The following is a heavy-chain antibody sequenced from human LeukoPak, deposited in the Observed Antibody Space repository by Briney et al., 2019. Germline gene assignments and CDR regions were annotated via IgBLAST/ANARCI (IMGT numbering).Heavy chain of an antibody. V-gene: IGHV4-39*01. CDR1: GGSISSSSYY. Sequence: SETLSLTCTVSGGSISSSSYYWGWVRQPPGKGLEWIGSIYYSGSTYYNPSLKSRVTISVDTSKNQFSLKLSSVTAADTAVYYCARQGGWLQPGHDAFDIWGQGTMVTVSS. J-gene: IGHJ3*02. CDR2: IYYSGST. D-gene: IGHD5-24*01. CDR3: ARQGGWLQPGHDAFDI.